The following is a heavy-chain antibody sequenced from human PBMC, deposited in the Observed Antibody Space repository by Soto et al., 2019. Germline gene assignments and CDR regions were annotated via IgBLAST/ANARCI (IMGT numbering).Heavy chain of an antibody. J-gene: IGHJ6*02. CDR2: IDPSDSYT. CDR1: GYSFTSYW. D-gene: IGHD3-10*01. CDR3: ASWSNYYGSGSYYNPVTNYYYGMDV. V-gene: IGHV5-10-1*01. Sequence: GESLKISCKGSGYSFTSYWISWVRQMPGKGLEWMGRIDPSDSYTNYSPSFQGHVTISADKSISTAYLQWSSLTASDTAMYYCASWSNYYGSGSYYNPVTNYYYGMDVWGQGTTVTSP.